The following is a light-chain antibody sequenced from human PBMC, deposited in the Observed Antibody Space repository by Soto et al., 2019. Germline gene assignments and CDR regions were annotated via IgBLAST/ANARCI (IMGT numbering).Light chain of an antibody. CDR2: EVS. J-gene: IGKJ1*01. CDR3: IQSTQSPWT. Sequence: DVVMTQSPISLPVILGQPASISCTSSQSPIHSDGSTYLSWFQQRPGQGPRRLIYEVSDRDSGVPARYSGSGSGTDFTLKISRVETEDVGVYYCIQSTQSPWTVGKGTEVEIK. V-gene: IGKV2-30*02. CDR1: QSPIHSDGSTY.